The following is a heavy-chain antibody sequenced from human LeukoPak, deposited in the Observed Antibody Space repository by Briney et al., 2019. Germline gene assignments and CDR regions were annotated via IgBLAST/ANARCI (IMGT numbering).Heavy chain of an antibody. Sequence: ASVKVSCKTSGYTFTSYGINWVRQAPGQGLEWMGRISAHNGNANYAQKFQGRVTMTTDTLATTAYMELRSLRSEDTAVYYCARGYGSGDAFDIWGQGTMVTVSS. J-gene: IGHJ3*02. CDR1: GYTFTSYG. CDR3: ARGYGSGDAFDI. V-gene: IGHV1-18*01. D-gene: IGHD3-10*01. CDR2: ISAHNGNA.